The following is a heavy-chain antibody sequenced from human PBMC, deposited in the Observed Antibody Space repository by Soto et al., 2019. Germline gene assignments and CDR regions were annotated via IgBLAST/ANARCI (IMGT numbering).Heavy chain of an antibody. Sequence: SETLSLTCAVAGCSISSSNWWGWIRQPPGKGLEWIGYIYYSGTTYYNPSLKSRVTMSVDTSKNQFSLKLTSVTAMDTAVYYCARREIQGPIDYWGQGTLVTVS. CDR1: GCSISSSNW. D-gene: IGHD1-26*01. CDR2: IYYSGTT. J-gene: IGHJ4*02. V-gene: IGHV4-28*01. CDR3: ARREIQGPIDY.